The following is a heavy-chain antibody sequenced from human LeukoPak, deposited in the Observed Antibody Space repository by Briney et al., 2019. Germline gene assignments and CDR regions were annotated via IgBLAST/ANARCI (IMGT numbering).Heavy chain of an antibody. D-gene: IGHD6-19*01. V-gene: IGHV1-69*04. Sequence: GASVKVSCKASGGTFSSYAISWVRQAPGQGLEWMGRIIPILGIANYAQKFQGRVTITADKSTSTAYMELSSLRSEDTAVYYCARVGQYSSGLHGIDYWGQGTLVTVSS. J-gene: IGHJ4*02. CDR2: IIPILGIA. CDR1: GGTFSSYA. CDR3: ARVGQYSSGLHGIDY.